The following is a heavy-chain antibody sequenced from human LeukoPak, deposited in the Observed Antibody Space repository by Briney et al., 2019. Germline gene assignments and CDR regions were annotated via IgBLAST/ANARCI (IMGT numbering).Heavy chain of an antibody. CDR2: IRYDGSNK. D-gene: IGHD6-13*01. V-gene: IGHV3-30*02. CDR3: ATSYSSSWTNDY. J-gene: IGHJ4*02. CDR1: GFTFSSYG. Sequence: SGGSLRLSCAASGFTFSSYGMHWVRQAPGKGLEWVAFIRYDGSNKYCADSVKGRFTISRDNSKNTLYLQMNGLRAEDTAVYYCATSYSSSWTNDYWGQGTLVTVSS.